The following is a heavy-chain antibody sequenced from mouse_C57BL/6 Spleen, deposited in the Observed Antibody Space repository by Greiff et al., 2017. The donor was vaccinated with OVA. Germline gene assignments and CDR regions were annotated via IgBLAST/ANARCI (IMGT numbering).Heavy chain of an antibody. CDR1: GYTFTSYW. V-gene: IGHV1-69*01. D-gene: IGHD2-2*01. Sequence: QVQLQQPGAELVMPGASVKLSCKASGYTFTSYWMHWVKQRPGQGLEWIGAIDPSDSYTNYNQKFKGKSTLTVDKSSSTAYMQLSSLTSEDSAVYYSARFGVTKAWFAYWGQGTLVTDSA. J-gene: IGHJ3*01. CDR2: IDPSDSYT. CDR3: ARFGVTKAWFAY.